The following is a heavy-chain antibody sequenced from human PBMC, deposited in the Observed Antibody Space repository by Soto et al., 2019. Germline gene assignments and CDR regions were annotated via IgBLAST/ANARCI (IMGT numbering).Heavy chain of an antibody. D-gene: IGHD3-22*01. CDR1: GYTFTGYY. CDR3: ARDWGGYYDSSGFRPVYFQH. V-gene: IGHV1-2*02. J-gene: IGHJ1*01. Sequence: QVQLVQSGAEVKKPGASVKVSCKASGYTFTGYYMHWVRQAPGQGLEWMGWINPNSGGTNYAQKFQGRVTMTRDTSISTAYMELSRLRSDDTAVYYCARDWGGYYDSSGFRPVYFQHWGQGTLVTVSS. CDR2: INPNSGGT.